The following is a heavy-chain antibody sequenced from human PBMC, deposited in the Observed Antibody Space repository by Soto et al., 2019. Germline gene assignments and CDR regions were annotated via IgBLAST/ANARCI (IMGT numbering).Heavy chain of an antibody. CDR1: GYTFTSYD. J-gene: IGHJ6*02. CDR3: ARYEAAAGTDYGMDV. V-gene: IGHV1-8*01. D-gene: IGHD6-13*01. Sequence: ASVKVSCKASGYTFTSYDINWVRQATGQGLEWMGWMNPNSGNTGYAQKFQGRVTMTRNTSISTAYMELSSLRSEDTAVHYCARYEAAAGTDYGMDVWGQGTTVTVSS. CDR2: MNPNSGNT.